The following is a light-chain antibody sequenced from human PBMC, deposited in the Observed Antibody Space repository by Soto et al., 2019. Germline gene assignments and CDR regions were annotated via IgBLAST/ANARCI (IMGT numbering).Light chain of an antibody. CDR2: KAS. Sequence: DIQMTQSPSTLSASVGDRVTITCRASQSISSWLAWYQQKPGKAPKLLIYKASTLESGVPSRFSGSGSGTDFTLIISSLQPDHSATYYCQQYNTYSRAFGQGTKVEI. J-gene: IGKJ1*01. V-gene: IGKV1-5*03. CDR1: QSISSW. CDR3: QQYNTYSRA.